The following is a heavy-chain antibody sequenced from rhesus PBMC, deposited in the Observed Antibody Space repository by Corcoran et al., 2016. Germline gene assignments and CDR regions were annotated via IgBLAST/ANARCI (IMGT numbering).Heavy chain of an antibody. V-gene: IGHV1S2*01. CDR2: INPYNGNT. D-gene: IGHD2-33*01. J-gene: IGHJ5-1*01. CDR1: GYTFTDYY. Sequence: QVQLVQSGAEVKKPGSSVKVSCKASGYTFTDYYMHWVRQAPRQGLEWMGWINPYNGNTNYAQKFQGRVTMTRDTSTSTAYMELSSLRSEDTAVYYCARLMEVADVWGPGVLVTVSS. CDR3: ARLMEVADV.